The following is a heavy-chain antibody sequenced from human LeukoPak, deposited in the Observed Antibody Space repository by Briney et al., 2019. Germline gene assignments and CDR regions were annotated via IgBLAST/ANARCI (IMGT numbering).Heavy chain of an antibody. Sequence: GGSLRLSCAASGFTFSDYYMSWIRQAPGKGLEWVSYISSSGSIIYYADSVKGRFTISRDDSKNTVYLQMGSLRPEDTALYSCVRDVSGSFAFGIWGQGTMVTVSS. CDR1: GFTFSDYY. CDR3: VRDVSGSFAFGI. CDR2: ISSSGSII. J-gene: IGHJ3*02. V-gene: IGHV3-11*04. D-gene: IGHD1-26*01.